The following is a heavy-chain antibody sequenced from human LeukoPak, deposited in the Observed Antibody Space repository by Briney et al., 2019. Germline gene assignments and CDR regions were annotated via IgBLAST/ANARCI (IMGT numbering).Heavy chain of an antibody. CDR2: ISSSGTTI. D-gene: IGHD2-15*01. J-gene: IGHJ5*02. CDR3: ARVGVVVAATGNLWFDP. Sequence: GGSLRLSCAASGFTFSSYEMHWVRQAPGKGLEWVSYISSSGTTIYYADSVKGRFTISRENAKNSLYLQMYSLRAEDTAVYYCARVGVVVAATGNLWFDPWGQGTLVTVSS. V-gene: IGHV3-48*03. CDR1: GFTFSSYE.